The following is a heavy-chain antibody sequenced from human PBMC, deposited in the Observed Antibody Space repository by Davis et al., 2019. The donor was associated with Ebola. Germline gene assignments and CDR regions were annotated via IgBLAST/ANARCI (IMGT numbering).Heavy chain of an antibody. CDR1: GFTFSDYY. J-gene: IGHJ4*02. CDR2: ISSSSSYT. V-gene: IGHV3-11*06. CDR3: ARGQGLFHDYSIDY. Sequence: GESLKISCAASGFTFSDYYMSWIRQAPGKGLEWVSYISSSSSYTNYADSVKGRFTISRDNAKNTLYLQMNSLRAEDTAVYYCARGQGLFHDYSIDYWGQGTLVTVSS. D-gene: IGHD4-11*01.